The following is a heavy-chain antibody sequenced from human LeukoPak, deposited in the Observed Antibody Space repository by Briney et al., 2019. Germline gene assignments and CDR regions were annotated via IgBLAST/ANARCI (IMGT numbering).Heavy chain of an antibody. J-gene: IGHJ5*02. Sequence: GGSLRLSCAASGFTFSSYAMSWVRQAPGKGLEWVSAISGSGGSTYYADSVKGRLTISRDNSKNTLYLQMNSLGAEDTAVYYCAKGPTYYYGSGSYYNPNWFDPWGQGTLVTVSS. CDR3: AKGPTYYYGSGSYYNPNWFDP. D-gene: IGHD3-10*01. CDR1: GFTFSSYA. CDR2: ISGSGGST. V-gene: IGHV3-23*01.